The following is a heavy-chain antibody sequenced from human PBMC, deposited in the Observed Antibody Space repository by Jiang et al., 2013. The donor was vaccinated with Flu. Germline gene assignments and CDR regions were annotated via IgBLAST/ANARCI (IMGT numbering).Heavy chain of an antibody. Sequence: LKISCKVSGYIFTTHWIGWVRQMPGKGPEWMGFVYPGDSDTRYSPSFQGQFTFSVDKSINTAYLQRSSLEAPDTAIYYCARLLKPGGLDCWGQGTLVTVSS. CDR1: GYIFTTHW. V-gene: IGHV5-51*01. CDR2: VYPGDSDT. CDR3: ARLLKPGGLDC. J-gene: IGHJ4*02. D-gene: IGHD1-14*01.